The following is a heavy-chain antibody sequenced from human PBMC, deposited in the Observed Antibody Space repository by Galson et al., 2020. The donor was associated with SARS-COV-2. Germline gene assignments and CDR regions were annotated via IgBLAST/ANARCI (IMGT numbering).Heavy chain of an antibody. D-gene: IGHD4-17*01. CDR1: GGPIRTGYF. Sequence: ASETLSLTCTVPGGPIRTGYFWRWIRQRPGKRLAWLGYIFYSGSTYYIPSLRGRVAFSLDTSENQFSLKLSSMTAADTCVYYCARGDYGDILNSWGQGTLVTVSS. J-gene: IGHJ4*02. V-gene: IGHV4-31*03. CDR2: IFYSGST. CDR3: ARGDYGDILNS.